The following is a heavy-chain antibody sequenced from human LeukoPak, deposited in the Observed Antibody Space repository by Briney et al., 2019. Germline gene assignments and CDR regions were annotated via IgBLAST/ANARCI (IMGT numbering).Heavy chain of an antibody. CDR2: INHSGST. V-gene: IGHV4-34*01. CDR1: DGSFSGYY. Sequence: SETLSLTCAVYDGSFSGYYWSWIRQPPGKGLEWIGEINHSGSTNYNPSLKSRVTISVDTSKNQFSLKLSSVTAADTAVYYCASSTPPKIEATRFDYWGQGTLVTVSS. CDR3: ASSTPPKIEATRFDY. J-gene: IGHJ4*02.